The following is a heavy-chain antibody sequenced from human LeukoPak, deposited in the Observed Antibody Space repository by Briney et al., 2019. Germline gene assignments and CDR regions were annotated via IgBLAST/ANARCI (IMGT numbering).Heavy chain of an antibody. J-gene: IGHJ4*02. CDR3: VRDRGWLQFDY. D-gene: IGHD5-24*01. V-gene: IGHV3-7*05. Sequence: PGGSLRLSCAASGFTFSSSWTNWVRQAPGKGLEWVASIKQDGSEKYYVDPVKGRFTISRDNAKKSLYLQMNSLRAEDTAVYYCVRDRGWLQFDYWGQGTLVTVSS. CDR2: IKQDGSEK. CDR1: GFTFSSSW.